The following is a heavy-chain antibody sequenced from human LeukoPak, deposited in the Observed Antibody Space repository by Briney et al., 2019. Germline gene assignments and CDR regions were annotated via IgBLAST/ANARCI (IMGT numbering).Heavy chain of an antibody. CDR2: IYTSGST. Sequence: SETLSLTCTVSGGSISSGSYYWSWIRQPAGKGLEWIGRIYTSGSTNYNPSLKSRVTISVDTSENQFSLKLSSVTAADTAVYYCARKSYSTGWWYFDYWGQGTLVTVSS. J-gene: IGHJ4*02. D-gene: IGHD6-19*01. CDR1: GGSISSGSYY. V-gene: IGHV4-61*02. CDR3: ARKSYSTGWWYFDY.